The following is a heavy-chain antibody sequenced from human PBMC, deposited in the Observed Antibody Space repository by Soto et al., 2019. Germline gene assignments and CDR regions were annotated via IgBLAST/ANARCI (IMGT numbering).Heavy chain of an antibody. V-gene: IGHV1-2*02. CDR1: GYTFTGYY. CDR2: INPNSGGT. CDR3: ARFRPGPSLTTDLEWVHY. Sequence: SVKVSCKASGYTFTGYYMHWVRQAPGQGLEWMGWINPNSGGTNYAQKFQGRVTMTRDKSISTAYRELSRLRSDDTAVYYCARFRPGPSLTTDLEWVHYWGQGTLVTVSS. J-gene: IGHJ4*02. D-gene: IGHD1-26*01.